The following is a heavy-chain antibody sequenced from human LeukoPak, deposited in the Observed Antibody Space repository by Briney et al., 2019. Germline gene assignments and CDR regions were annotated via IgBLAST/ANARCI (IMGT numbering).Heavy chain of an antibody. V-gene: IGHV4-61*02. Sequence: SQTLSLTCTVSGGSISSGSYYWSWIRQPAGKGLEWIGRIYTSGSTNYNPSLKSRVSISVDTSKNQFSLKLNSVTAADTAVYYCARGLGQYIGVWRTGPPYYFDSWGQGTLVTVSS. CDR3: ARGLGQYIGVWRTGPPYYFDS. D-gene: IGHD3/OR15-3a*01. J-gene: IGHJ4*02. CDR2: IYTSGST. CDR1: GGSISSGSYY.